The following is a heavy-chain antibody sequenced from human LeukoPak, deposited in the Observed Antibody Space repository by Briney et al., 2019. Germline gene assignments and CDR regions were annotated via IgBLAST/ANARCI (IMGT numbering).Heavy chain of an antibody. CDR1: GGSISTYY. CDR2: VHYSGST. D-gene: IGHD1-26*01. V-gene: IGHV4-59*01. J-gene: IGHJ4*02. Sequence: PSETLSLTCTVSGGSISTYYWNWIRQPPGKGLEWIGYVHYSGSTNYNPSLKSRVTISIDTSKNQFSLKMSSVTAADTAVYYCATQLPGSYFDYWGQGTLATVSS. CDR3: ATQLPGSYFDY.